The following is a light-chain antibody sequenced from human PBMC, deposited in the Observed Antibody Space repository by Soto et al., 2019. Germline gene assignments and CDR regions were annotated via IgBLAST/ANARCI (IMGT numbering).Light chain of an antibody. CDR1: QSVSSSY. CDR2: GTS. J-gene: IGKJ4*01. V-gene: IGKV3-20*01. Sequence: EIVLTQSPGTLSLSPGERATLSCRASQSVSSSYLVWYQQRPGQPPRLLIYGTSNRAAGIPDRFTGTGSGTDFTLTIYRLEPEDFAVYYCQQYGSSALTFGGGTKVEIK. CDR3: QQYGSSALT.